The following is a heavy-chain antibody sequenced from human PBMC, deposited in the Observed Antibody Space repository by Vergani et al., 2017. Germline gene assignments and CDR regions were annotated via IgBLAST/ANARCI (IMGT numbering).Heavy chain of an antibody. J-gene: IGHJ4*02. V-gene: IGHV1-24*01. D-gene: IGHD3-22*01. CDR2: FDPEDGET. CDR1: GYTLTELS. CDR3: ATGDHYYDSSGYLSSLDY. Sequence: QVQLVQSGAEVKKPGASVKVSCKVSGYTLTELSMHWVRQAPGKGVEWMGGFDPEDGETIYAQKLQGRVTMTEDTATDTAYMELSSLRSDDTAVYYCATGDHYYDSSGYLSSLDYWGQGTLVTVSS.